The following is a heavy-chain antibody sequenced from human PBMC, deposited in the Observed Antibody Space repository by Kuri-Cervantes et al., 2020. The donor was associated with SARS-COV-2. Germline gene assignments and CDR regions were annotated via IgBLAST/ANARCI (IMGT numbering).Heavy chain of an antibody. D-gene: IGHD6-13*01. J-gene: IGHJ4*02. CDR3: ARDSSSWDYYFDY. V-gene: IGHV4-4*02. CDR2: IYHSGST. CDR1: GGSIISSNW. Sequence: GSLRLSCDVSGGSIISSNWWSWVRQPPGKGLEWIGEIYHSGSTNYNPSLKSRVTISVDTSKNQFSLKLSSVTAADTAVYYCARDSSSWDYYFDYWGQGTLVTVSS.